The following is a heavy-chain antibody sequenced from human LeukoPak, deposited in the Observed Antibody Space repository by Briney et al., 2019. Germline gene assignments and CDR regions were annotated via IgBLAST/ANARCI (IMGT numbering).Heavy chain of an antibody. J-gene: IGHJ4*02. D-gene: IGHD2-2*02. Sequence: GGSLRLSCAASGFTFSSYAMHWVRQAPGKGLEWVAVISYDGSNKYYADSVKGRFTISRDNSKNTLYLQMNSLRAEDTAVYYCARDDCSSISCYKNFDYWGQGTLVTVSS. CDR1: GFTFSSYA. V-gene: IGHV3-30-3*01. CDR2: ISYDGSNK. CDR3: ARDDCSSISCYKNFDY.